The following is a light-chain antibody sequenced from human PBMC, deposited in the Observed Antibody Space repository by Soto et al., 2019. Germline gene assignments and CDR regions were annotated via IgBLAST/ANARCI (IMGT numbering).Light chain of an antibody. CDR3: LLSYSGARV. V-gene: IGLV7-46*01. Sequence: QAVVTQEPSLTVSPGGTVTLTCGSITGTVTTGHAPYWFQQKPGQAPRTLTYETTNRHSWTPARFSGSLLGGKAALTLSGAQPEDEAEYYCLLSYSGARVFGGGTKLTVL. J-gene: IGLJ2*01. CDR1: TGTVTTGHA. CDR2: ETT.